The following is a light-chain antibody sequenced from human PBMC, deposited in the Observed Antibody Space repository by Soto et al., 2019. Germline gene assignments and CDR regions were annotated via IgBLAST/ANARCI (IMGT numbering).Light chain of an antibody. J-gene: IGKJ1*01. CDR1: QSISSW. CDR2: KAS. Sequence: EIQMTQSPSTLYASVGDRVTMICRASQSISSWLAWYQQKPGKAPKLLIYKASSLETGVPSRFSGSGSGTEFTLTISSLQPDDFATYYCQQYNSYPWTFGQGTEVDI. V-gene: IGKV1-5*03. CDR3: QQYNSYPWT.